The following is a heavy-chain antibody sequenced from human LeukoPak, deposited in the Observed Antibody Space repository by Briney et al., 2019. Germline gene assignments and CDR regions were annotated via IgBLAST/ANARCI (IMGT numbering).Heavy chain of an antibody. CDR1: GGSISSYY. J-gene: IGHJ4*02. V-gene: IGHV4-59*08. CDR3: ARHYAVAATAPFHG. D-gene: IGHD2-15*01. CDR2: IYYSGST. Sequence: SETLSLTCTVSGGSISSYYWSWIRQPPGNGLEWIGYIYYSGSTNYNPSLKSRVTISVDTSKNQFSLKLSSVTAADTAVYYCARHYAVAATAPFHGWGQGTLVTVSS.